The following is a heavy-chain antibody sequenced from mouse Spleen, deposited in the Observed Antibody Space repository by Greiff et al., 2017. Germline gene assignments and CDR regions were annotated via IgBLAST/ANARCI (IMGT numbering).Heavy chain of an antibody. V-gene: IGHV5-17*02. CDR2: ISSGSSTI. CDR1: GFTFSSFG. Sequence: DVKLVESGGGLVQPGGSRKLSCAASGFTFSSFGMHWVRQAPEKGLEWVAYISSGSSTIYYADTVKGRFTISRDDPKNTLFLQMTSLRSEDTAMYYCAMDGNYVDYYAMDYWGQGTSVTVSS. J-gene: IGHJ4*01. CDR3: AMDGNYVDYYAMDY. D-gene: IGHD2-1*01.